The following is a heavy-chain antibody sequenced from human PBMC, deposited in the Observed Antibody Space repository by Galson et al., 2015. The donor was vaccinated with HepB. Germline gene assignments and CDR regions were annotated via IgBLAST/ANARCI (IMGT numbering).Heavy chain of an antibody. Sequence: SLRLSCAASGFTFDDYAMTWVRQTPGKGLEWVSTINWNGGNIHYADSVKGRFTISRDNAKNSLYLQMNSLRAGDTALYYCARGLIDDFWSASHFDYWGQGTLVTVSS. CDR1: GFTFDDYA. J-gene: IGHJ4*02. V-gene: IGHV3-20*04. CDR3: ARGLIDDFWSASHFDY. CDR2: INWNGGNI. D-gene: IGHD3-3*01.